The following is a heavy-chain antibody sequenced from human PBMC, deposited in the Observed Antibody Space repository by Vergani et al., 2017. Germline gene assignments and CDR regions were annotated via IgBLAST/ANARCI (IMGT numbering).Heavy chain of an antibody. CDR1: GGSTSSSSYY. D-gene: IGHD2-2*02. CDR2: IYYSGST. CDR3: ARLLDDCSSTSCYIVFDY. J-gene: IGHJ4*02. Sequence: QLQLQESGPGLVKPSETLSLTCTVSGGSTSSSSYYWGWIRQPPGKGLEWIGSIYYSGSTYYNPSLKSRVTISVDTSKNQFSLKLSSVTAADTAVYYCARLLDDCSSTSCYIVFDYWGQGTLVTVSS. V-gene: IGHV4-39*01.